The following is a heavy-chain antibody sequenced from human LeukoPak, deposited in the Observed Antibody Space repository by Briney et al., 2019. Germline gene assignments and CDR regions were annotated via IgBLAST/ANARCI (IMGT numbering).Heavy chain of an antibody. J-gene: IGHJ5*02. CDR3: EKENGHRALNGFDP. CDR2: ISWNSGSI. D-gene: IGHD2-8*01. Sequence: PGGSLRLSCAASGFTFDDYAMHWVRQAPGKGLEWVSGISWNSGSIGYADSVKGRFTISRDNAKNSLYLQMNSLRAEDTALYYCEKENGHRALNGFDPWGKGTRVPVS. V-gene: IGHV3-9*01. CDR1: GFTFDDYA.